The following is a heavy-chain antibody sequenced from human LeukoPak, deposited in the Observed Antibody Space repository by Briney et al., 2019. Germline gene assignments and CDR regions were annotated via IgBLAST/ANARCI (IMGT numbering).Heavy chain of an antibody. J-gene: IGHJ2*01. Sequence: SVKVSCTASGGTFSSYAISWVRQAPGQGLEWMGGIIPILGTANYAQKFQGRVTITADKSTSTAYMELSSLRSEDTAVYYCARPPRYCSSTSCYDDWYFDLWGRGTLVTVSS. CDR1: GGTFSSYA. D-gene: IGHD2-2*01. CDR3: ARPPRYCSSTSCYDDWYFDL. V-gene: IGHV1-69*06. CDR2: IIPILGTA.